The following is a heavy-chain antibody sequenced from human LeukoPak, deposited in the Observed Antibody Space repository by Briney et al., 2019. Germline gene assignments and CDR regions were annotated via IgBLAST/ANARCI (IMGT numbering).Heavy chain of an antibody. Sequence: PSETLSLTCTVSGGSISSYYRSWIRQPPGKGLEWIGYIYYSGSTNYNPSLKSRVTISVDTSKNQFSLKLSSVTAADTAVYYCARQVASGWYSFGDYWGQGTLATVSS. CDR2: IYYSGST. CDR3: ARQVASGWYSFGDY. J-gene: IGHJ4*02. CDR1: GGSISSYY. D-gene: IGHD6-19*01. V-gene: IGHV4-59*08.